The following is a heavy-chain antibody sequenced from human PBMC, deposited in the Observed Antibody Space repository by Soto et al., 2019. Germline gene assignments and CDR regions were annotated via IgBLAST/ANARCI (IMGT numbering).Heavy chain of an antibody. Sequence: QVQLQESGPGLVKPSQTLSLTCTVSGGSTTSGDYYWSWIRQPPGKGLEWIAYIYYTASTYYNPSLKSQVTVSVDTSKNQFSLRLSSVTSADTAVYYCARGAAPFDYWGQGTLVTVSS. V-gene: IGHV4-30-4*01. CDR1: GGSTTSGDYY. D-gene: IGHD1-26*01. J-gene: IGHJ4*02. CDR3: ARGAAPFDY. CDR2: IYYTAST.